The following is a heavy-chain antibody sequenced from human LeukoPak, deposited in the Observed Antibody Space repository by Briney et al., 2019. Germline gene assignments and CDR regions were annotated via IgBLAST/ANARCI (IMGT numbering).Heavy chain of an antibody. D-gene: IGHD1-26*01. CDR2: ITSSSTYI. Sequence: GGSLRLSCAASGFTFSSYTRNWVRQAPGKGLEWVSSITSSSTYISYADSVKGLFTISTDTAKNSLYLQMNSLRAEDTAVYYCARDGWVDYWGQGTLVTVSS. V-gene: IGHV3-21*06. J-gene: IGHJ4*02. CDR1: GFTFSSYT. CDR3: ARDGWVDY.